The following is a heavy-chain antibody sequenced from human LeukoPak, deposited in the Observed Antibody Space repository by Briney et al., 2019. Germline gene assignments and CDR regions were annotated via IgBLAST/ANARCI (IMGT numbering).Heavy chain of an antibody. CDR2: IYYSGST. CDR3: ARKRQLVLYGMDV. J-gene: IGHJ6*02. V-gene: IGHV4-39*01. Sequence: SETLSLTCTVSGGSISSGGYYWSWIRQHPGKGLEWIGSIYYSGSTYYNPSLKSRVTISVDTSKNQFSLKLSSVTAADTAVYYCARKRQLVLYGMDVWGQGTTVTVSS. CDR1: GGSISSGGYY. D-gene: IGHD6-6*01.